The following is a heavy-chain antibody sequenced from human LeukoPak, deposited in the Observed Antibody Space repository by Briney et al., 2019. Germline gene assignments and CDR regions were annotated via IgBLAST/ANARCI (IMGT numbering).Heavy chain of an antibody. CDR3: ALQDGSSFDY. J-gene: IGHJ4*02. CDR2: IYYSGSR. CDR1: GGSISSFY. D-gene: IGHD5-24*01. V-gene: IGHV4-59*08. Sequence: SETLSLTCSVSGGSISSFYCNWIRQPPGKGLEWIGYIYYSGSRNYNPSLQSRVTISVDTSKNQFSLKLSSVTAADTAVYYCALQDGSSFDYWGRGTLVTVSS.